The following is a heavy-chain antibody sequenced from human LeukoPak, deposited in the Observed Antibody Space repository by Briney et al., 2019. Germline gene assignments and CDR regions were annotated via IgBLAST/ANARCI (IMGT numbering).Heavy chain of an antibody. Sequence: PGGSLRLSCAASGFTFSGSAMHWVRQASGKGLEWVGRIRSKANSYATAYAASVKGRFTISRDDSKNTAYLQMNSLKTEDTAVYYCTRLPYSSSLLDDYWGQGTLVTVSS. CDR2: IRSKANSYAT. CDR3: TRLPYSSSLLDDY. J-gene: IGHJ4*02. CDR1: GFTFSGSA. V-gene: IGHV3-73*01. D-gene: IGHD6-13*01.